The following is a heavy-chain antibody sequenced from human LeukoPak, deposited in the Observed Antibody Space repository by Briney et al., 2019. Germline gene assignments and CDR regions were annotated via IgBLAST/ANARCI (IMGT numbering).Heavy chain of an antibody. V-gene: IGHV4-34*01. D-gene: IGHD2-2*01. CDR2: INHSGNT. CDR1: GGSFSGYY. CDR3: ARADIVVVPAAKNYGMDV. Sequence: SETLSLTCAVHGGSFSGYYWSWIRQPPGKGLEWIGEINHSGNTNYNLSLKSRVTISVDTSKNQFSLKLSSVTAADTAVYYCARADIVVVPAAKNYGMDVWGKGTTVTVSS. J-gene: IGHJ6*04.